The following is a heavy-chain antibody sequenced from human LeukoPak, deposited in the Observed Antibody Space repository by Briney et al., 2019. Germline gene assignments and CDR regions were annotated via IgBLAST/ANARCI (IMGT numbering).Heavy chain of an antibody. CDR1: GYTFISYG. D-gene: IGHD5-18*01. J-gene: IGHJ3*02. Sequence: ASVKVSCKASGYTFISYGISWVRQAPGQGLEWMGWISGYNGNTKYAQRFQGRVTTTTDTSTDTVYMELRSLKSDDTAVYYCARVDTSMEDAFDIWGQGTMVAVSS. V-gene: IGHV1-18*04. CDR2: ISGYNGNT. CDR3: ARVDTSMEDAFDI.